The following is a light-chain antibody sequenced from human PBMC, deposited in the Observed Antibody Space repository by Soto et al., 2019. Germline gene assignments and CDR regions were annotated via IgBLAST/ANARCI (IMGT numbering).Light chain of an antibody. Sequence: EIQMTQSPFCPSTSVRDSVTITCRASQSISSYLNWYQQKPGKAPKLLIYAASSLQSGVPSRFSGSGSGTDFTLTISSLQPEDFATYYCQQSYSTPQTFGQGTKVDIK. V-gene: IGKV1-39*01. J-gene: IGKJ1*01. CDR1: QSISSY. CDR2: AAS. CDR3: QQSYSTPQT.